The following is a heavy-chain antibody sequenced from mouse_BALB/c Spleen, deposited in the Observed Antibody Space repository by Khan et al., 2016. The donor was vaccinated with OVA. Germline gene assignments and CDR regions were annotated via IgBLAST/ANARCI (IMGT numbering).Heavy chain of an antibody. CDR1: GYSITSDYA. V-gene: IGHV3-2*02. Sequence: EVKLLESGPGLVKPSQSLSLTCTVTGYSITSDYAWNWIRQFPGNKLEWMGYISYSGSTYYNPSLKSRISVTRDTSKNQFFLQLNSVTTADTASYYCARRVLLLYWYFDVWGAGTTVTVSS. CDR2: ISYSGST. D-gene: IGHD1-1*01. CDR3: ARRVLLLYWYFDV. J-gene: IGHJ1*01.